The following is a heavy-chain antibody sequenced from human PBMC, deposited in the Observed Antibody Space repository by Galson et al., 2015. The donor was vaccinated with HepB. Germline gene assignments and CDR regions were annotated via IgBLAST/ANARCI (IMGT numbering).Heavy chain of an antibody. Sequence: SLRLSCAASGFSFNTWAVTWVRQAPGKGLEWVSVITSTGDTIYYADSVKGRFTVSRDNSKNTLYLQLGSLRADDTAVYYCAKNYGYFDSWGQGTLVTVSS. CDR1: GFSFNTWA. CDR3: AKNYGYFDS. V-gene: IGHV3-23*01. D-gene: IGHD4-17*01. CDR2: ITSTGDTI. J-gene: IGHJ4*02.